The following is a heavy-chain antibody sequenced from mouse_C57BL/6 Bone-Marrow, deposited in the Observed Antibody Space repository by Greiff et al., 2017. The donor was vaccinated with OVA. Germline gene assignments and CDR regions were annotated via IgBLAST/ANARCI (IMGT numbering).Heavy chain of an antibody. CDR2: INYDGSST. D-gene: IGHD2-3*01. CDR1: GFTFSDYY. J-gene: IGHJ2*01. CDR3: ARIGYYPFDY. Sequence: EVQLVESEGGLVQPGSSMKLSCTASGFTFSDYYMAWVRQVPEKGLEWVANINYDGSSTYYLDTLKSRFIISRDNAKNILYLQMSSLKSEDTATYYCARIGYYPFDYWGQGTTLTVSS. V-gene: IGHV5-16*01.